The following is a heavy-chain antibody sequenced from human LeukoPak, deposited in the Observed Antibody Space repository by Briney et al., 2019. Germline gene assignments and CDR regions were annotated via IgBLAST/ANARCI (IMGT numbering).Heavy chain of an antibody. CDR2: IIPIFGTA. V-gene: IGHV1-69*13. CDR1: GGTFSSYA. Sequence: ASVKVSCKASGGTFSSYAISWVRQAPGQGLEWMGGIIPIFGTANYAQKFHGRVTITADESTSTSYMELSSLRSEDTAVYYCARDFLDYGDYDGVDYWGQGTLVTVSS. J-gene: IGHJ4*02. CDR3: ARDFLDYGDYDGVDY. D-gene: IGHD4-17*01.